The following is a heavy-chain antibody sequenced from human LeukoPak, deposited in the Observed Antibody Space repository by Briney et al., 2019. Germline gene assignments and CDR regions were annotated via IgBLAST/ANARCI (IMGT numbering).Heavy chain of an antibody. J-gene: IGHJ4*02. D-gene: IGHD3-22*01. CDR2: INPNSGGT. CDR3: ARGVTMIVVVTAYYFDY. CDR1: GYTFTGYY. Sequence: ASVKVSCKASGYTFTGYYMHWVRQAPGQGLEWMGWINPNSGGTNYAQKFQGWVTMTRDTSISTAYMELSRLRADDTAVYYCARGVTMIVVVTAYYFDYWGQGTLVTVSS. V-gene: IGHV1-2*04.